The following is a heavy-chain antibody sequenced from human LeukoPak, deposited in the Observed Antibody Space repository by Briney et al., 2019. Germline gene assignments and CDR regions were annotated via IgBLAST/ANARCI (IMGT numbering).Heavy chain of an antibody. Sequence: ASVKVSCKASGFVFTSYGFTWVRQAPGQGLEWMGWISANDGKTHYSEEHQGRVTMSTDTVTSTAHMELRSLRSDDPAVYYCARELHVERDDYWGQGTLLTVSS. J-gene: IGHJ4*02. CDR2: ISANDGKT. CDR3: ARELHVERDDY. D-gene: IGHD1-1*01. V-gene: IGHV1-18*01. CDR1: GFVFTSYG.